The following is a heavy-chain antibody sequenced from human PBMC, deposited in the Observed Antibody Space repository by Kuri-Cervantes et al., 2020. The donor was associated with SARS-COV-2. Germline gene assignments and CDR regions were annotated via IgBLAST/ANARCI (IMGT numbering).Heavy chain of an antibody. J-gene: IGHJ3*02. CDR3: ARHNGSSWYFAFDI. CDR2: IYPGDSDN. CDR1: GYSFTSYW. Sequence: KVSCKGSGYSFTSYWIGWVRQMPGKGLEWMGIIYPGDSDNRYSPSFQGQVTISADKSISTAYLQWSSLKASDTAMYYCARHNGSSWYFAFDIWGQGTMVTVSS. D-gene: IGHD6-13*01. V-gene: IGHV5-51*01.